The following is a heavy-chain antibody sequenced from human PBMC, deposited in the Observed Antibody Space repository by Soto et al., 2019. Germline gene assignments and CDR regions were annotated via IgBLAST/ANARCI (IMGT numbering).Heavy chain of an antibody. CDR2: ISAYNGNT. Sequence: GASVKVSCKASGYTFTSYGISWVRQAPGQGLEWMGWISAYNGNTNYAQKLQGRVTMTTDTSTSTAYMEPRSLRSDDTAVYYCARSSAMIFKGSSLQHWGQGTLVTVSS. V-gene: IGHV1-18*01. CDR1: GYTFTSYG. J-gene: IGHJ1*01. CDR3: ARSSAMIFKGSSLQH. D-gene: IGHD2-2*01.